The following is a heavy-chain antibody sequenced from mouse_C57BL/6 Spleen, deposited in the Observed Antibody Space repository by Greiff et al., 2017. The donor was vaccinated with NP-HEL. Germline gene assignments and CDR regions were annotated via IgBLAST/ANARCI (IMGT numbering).Heavy chain of an antibody. CDR1: GYAFSSSW. V-gene: IGHV1-82*01. J-gene: IGHJ2*01. CDR2: IYPGDGDT. D-gene: IGHD3-3*01. Sequence: VKPGASVKISCKASGYAFSSSWMNWVKQRPGKGLEWIGRIYPGDGDTNYNGKFKGKATLTADKSSSTAYMQLSSLTSEDSAVYFCARIPGGTDYFDYWGQGTTLTVSS. CDR3: ARIPGGTDYFDY.